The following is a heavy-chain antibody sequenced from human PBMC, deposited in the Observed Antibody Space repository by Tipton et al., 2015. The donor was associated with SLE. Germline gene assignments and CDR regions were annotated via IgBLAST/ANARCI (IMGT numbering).Heavy chain of an antibody. D-gene: IGHD3/OR15-3a*01. V-gene: IGHV1-46*01. CDR2: INPSGGST. J-gene: IGHJ6*03. Sequence: QSGAEVKKPGASVKVSCKASGYTFTSYYMHWVRQAPGQGLEWMGIINPSGGSTSYAQKFQGRVTMTRDTSTSTVYMELRSLRSEDTAVYYCARDLGLDSPLYYMDVWGKGTTVTVSS. CDR1: GYTFTSYY. CDR3: ARDLGLDSPLYYMDV.